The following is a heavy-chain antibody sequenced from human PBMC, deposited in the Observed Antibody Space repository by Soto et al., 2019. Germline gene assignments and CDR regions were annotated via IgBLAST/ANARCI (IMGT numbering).Heavy chain of an antibody. D-gene: IGHD4-17*01. V-gene: IGHV4-30-2*01. J-gene: IGHJ4*02. CDR3: ARASSSSYGDLFDY. CDR2: IYHSGST. Sequence: SETLSLTCAVSGGSISGGGYSWSWIRQPPGKGLEWIGYIYHSGSTYYNPSLKSRVTISVDRSKNQFSLKLSSVTAADTAVYYCARASSSSYGDLFDYWGQGTLVTVSS. CDR1: GGSISGGGYS.